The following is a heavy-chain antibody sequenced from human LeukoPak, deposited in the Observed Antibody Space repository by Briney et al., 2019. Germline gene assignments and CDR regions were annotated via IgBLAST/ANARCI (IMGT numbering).Heavy chain of an antibody. CDR1: GGSISSSSYC. Sequence: PSETLSLTCTVSGGSISSSSYCWGWIRQSPGKGLEWIGSIYYSGSTYYNPSLKSRVSVSVDTSKNQFSLKLSSVTAADTAVYYCAGLHPYWLRYYHDNRDFDYWGQGTLVTVSS. CDR3: AGLHPYWLRYYHDNRDFDY. D-gene: IGHD3-22*01. CDR2: IYYSGST. V-gene: IGHV4-39*01. J-gene: IGHJ4*02.